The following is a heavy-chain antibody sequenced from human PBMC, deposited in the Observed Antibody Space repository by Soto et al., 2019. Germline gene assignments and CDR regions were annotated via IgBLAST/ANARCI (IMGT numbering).Heavy chain of an antibody. Sequence: VGSLRPSCGASGRPGGSYCMHWVRQAPDKGLEWVCVISSDGSKKYCENSVKGRFSISRDNSKNTLYLTMNSLTTEDTAVYYCAKPLYYEYWGGSGVFYGLDVWGQGTTVTVSS. J-gene: IGHJ6*02. CDR3: AKPLYYEYWGGSGVFYGLDV. CDR2: ISSDGSKK. D-gene: IGHD3-3*01. V-gene: IGHV3-30*18. CDR1: GRPGGSYC.